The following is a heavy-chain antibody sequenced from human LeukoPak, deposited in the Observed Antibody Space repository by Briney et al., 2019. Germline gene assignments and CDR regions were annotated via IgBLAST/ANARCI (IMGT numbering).Heavy chain of an antibody. J-gene: IGHJ4*02. CDR3: ARDRPSIMVYAMRDY. Sequence: ASVKVSCKASGYTFTSYGISWVRQAPGQGVEWMGWISAYNGNTNYAQKLQGRVTMTTDTSTSTAYMELRSLRSDDTAVYYCARDRPSIMVYAMRDYWGQGTLVTVSS. D-gene: IGHD2-8*01. V-gene: IGHV1-18*01. CDR2: ISAYNGNT. CDR1: GYTFTSYG.